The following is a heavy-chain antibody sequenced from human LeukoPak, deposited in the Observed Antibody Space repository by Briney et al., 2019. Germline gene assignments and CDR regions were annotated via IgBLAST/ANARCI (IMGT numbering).Heavy chain of an antibody. CDR2: IYHSGST. Sequence: SETLSLTCAVSGYSISSGYYWGWIRQPPGKGLEWIGSIYHSGSTYYNPSLKSRVTISVDTSKNQFSLKLSSVTAADTAVYYCARGGIAAAAPFDYWGQGALVTVSS. D-gene: IGHD6-13*01. CDR1: GYSISSGYY. V-gene: IGHV4-38-2*01. J-gene: IGHJ4*02. CDR3: ARGGIAAAAPFDY.